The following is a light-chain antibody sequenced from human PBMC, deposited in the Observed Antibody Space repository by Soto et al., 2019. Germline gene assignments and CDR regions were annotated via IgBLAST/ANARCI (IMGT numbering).Light chain of an antibody. CDR3: QQYESYSPS. V-gene: IGKV1-5*01. CDR2: DAS. Sequence: DIQMTQSPSTLSASVGDRVTITCRASQSISSWLAWYQQKPGKAPKLLIYDASSLESGVPSRFSGSGSGTEFTLTISSLQPDDFATYYCQQYESYSPSFGQGTKLEIK. J-gene: IGKJ2*01. CDR1: QSISSW.